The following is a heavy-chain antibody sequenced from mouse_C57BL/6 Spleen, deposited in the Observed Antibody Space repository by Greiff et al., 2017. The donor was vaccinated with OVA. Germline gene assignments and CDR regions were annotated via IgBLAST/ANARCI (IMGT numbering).Heavy chain of an antibody. CDR1: GYTFTDYY. D-gene: IGHD2-10*02. V-gene: IGHV1-26*01. CDR2: INPNNGGT. Sequence: EVQLQQSGPELVKPGASVKISCKASGYTFTDYYMNWVKQSPGKSLEWIGDINPNNGGTSYNQKFKGKATLTVDKSSSTAYMELRSLTSEDSAVYYCAGGMGWYFDVWGTGTTVTVSS. J-gene: IGHJ1*03. CDR3: AGGMGWYFDV.